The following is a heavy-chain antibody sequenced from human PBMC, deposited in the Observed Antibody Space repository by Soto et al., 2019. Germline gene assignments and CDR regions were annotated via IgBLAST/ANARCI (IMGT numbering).Heavy chain of an antibody. CDR2: IRGSGDVT. J-gene: IGHJ6*03. CDR1: GFTFSNYA. CDR3: AKHGGPSYSYYMDV. D-gene: IGHD3-3*01. V-gene: IGHV3-23*01. Sequence: EVQLLESGGGLVQPGGSLRLSCAASGFTFSNYAMTWVRQAPGKGLEWVSVIRGSGDVTYYADSVQGRFAISRANSKNTLYLQMNSLRDEDTAIYYCAKHGGPSYSYYMDVWGKGTTVTVSS.